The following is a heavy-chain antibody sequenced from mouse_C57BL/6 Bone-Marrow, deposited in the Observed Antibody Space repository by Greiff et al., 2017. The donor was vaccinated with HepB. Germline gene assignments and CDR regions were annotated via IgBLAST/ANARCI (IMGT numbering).Heavy chain of an antibody. D-gene: IGHD1-1*01. CDR1: GYTFTDYN. CDR3: ARTGYYGSSWFAY. CDR2: INPNNGGT. V-gene: IGHV1-22*01. Sequence: VQLQHSGPELVKPGASVKMSCKASGYTFTDYNMHWVKQSHGKSLEWIGYINPNNGGTSYNQKFKGKATLTVNKSSSTAYMELRSLTSEDSAVYYCARTGYYGSSWFAYWGQGTLVTVSA. J-gene: IGHJ3*01.